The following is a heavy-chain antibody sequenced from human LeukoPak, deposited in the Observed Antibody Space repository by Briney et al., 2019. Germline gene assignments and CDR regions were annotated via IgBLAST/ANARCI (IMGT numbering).Heavy chain of an antibody. V-gene: IGHV1-69*13. CDR1: GYTFTDYY. Sequence: PVKVSCKASGYTFTDYYMHWVRQAPGQGLEWMGGIIPIFGTANYAQKFQGRVTITADESTSTAYMELSSLRSEDTAVYYCAKVPGYWGQGTLVTVSS. J-gene: IGHJ4*02. CDR2: IIPIFGTA. CDR3: AKVPGY. D-gene: IGHD3-10*01.